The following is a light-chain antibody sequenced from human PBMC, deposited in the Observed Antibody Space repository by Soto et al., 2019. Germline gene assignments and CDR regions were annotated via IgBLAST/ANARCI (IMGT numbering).Light chain of an antibody. CDR1: SSNIGAGFD. CDR3: QSYDSSRTVL. V-gene: IGLV1-40*01. Sequence: QSVLTQPPSVSRAPGQRVTISCTGSSSNIGAGFDVHWYQQLPGSAPKLLIYGYNNRPSGVPDRFSGSRSGTSASLAITGLQAEDEADYYCQSYDSSRTVLFGGGTKLTVL. CDR2: GYN. J-gene: IGLJ2*01.